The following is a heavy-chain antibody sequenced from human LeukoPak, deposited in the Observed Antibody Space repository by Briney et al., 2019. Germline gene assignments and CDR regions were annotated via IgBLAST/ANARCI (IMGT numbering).Heavy chain of an antibody. CDR2: INHSEST. Sequence: PSETLSLTCAVYGGSFSGYYWSWIRQPPGKGLEWIGEINHSESTNYNPSLKSRVTISVDTSKNQFSLKLSSVTAADTAVYYCARVDSSSWIDAFDIWGQGTMVTVSS. D-gene: IGHD6-13*01. CDR1: GGSFSGYY. J-gene: IGHJ3*02. V-gene: IGHV4-34*01. CDR3: ARVDSSSWIDAFDI.